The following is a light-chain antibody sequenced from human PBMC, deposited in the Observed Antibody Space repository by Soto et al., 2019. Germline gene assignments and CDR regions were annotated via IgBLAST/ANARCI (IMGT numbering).Light chain of an antibody. V-gene: IGKV1-39*01. CDR1: HSVASY. CDR2: AAT. J-gene: IGKJ3*01. CDR3: QESSTTPAFT. Sequence: DIQMTQSPSSLSASVGDRVTITCRASHSVASYFNWFQQRPGKAPSLLIYAATTLHTGFPSRFSGSRSGTNFTLPIRRLQPEDFATYYCQESSTTPAFTFGPGTKVDFK.